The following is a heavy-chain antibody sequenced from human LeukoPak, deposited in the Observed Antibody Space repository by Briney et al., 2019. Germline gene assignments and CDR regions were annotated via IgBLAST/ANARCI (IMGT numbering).Heavy chain of an antibody. CDR1: GGSVSSGSYY. V-gene: IGHV4-61*01. CDR3: ARGWPYFDY. J-gene: IGHJ4*02. CDR2: IYYSGST. Sequence: SETLSLTCTVSGGSVSSGSYYWSWIRQPPGKGLGWIGYIYYSGSTNYHPSLKSRVTISVDMSQNQFSLKLRSVTAADTAVYYCARGWPYFDYWGQGTLVTVSS.